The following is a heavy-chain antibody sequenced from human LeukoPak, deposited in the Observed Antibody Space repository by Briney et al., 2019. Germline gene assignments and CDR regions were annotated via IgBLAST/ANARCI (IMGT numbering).Heavy chain of an antibody. J-gene: IGHJ5*02. D-gene: IGHD3-22*01. Sequence: ASVKVSYKASGYTFTGYYIHWVRQAPGQGLEWMGWINPKSGGTNYAQKFQGRVTMTRDSSISTAYMELSRLRSDDTAVYYCARLYYDSSGYYYDWFDPWGQGTLVTVSS. CDR2: INPKSGGT. CDR3: ARLYYDSSGYYYDWFDP. CDR1: GYTFTGYY. V-gene: IGHV1-2*02.